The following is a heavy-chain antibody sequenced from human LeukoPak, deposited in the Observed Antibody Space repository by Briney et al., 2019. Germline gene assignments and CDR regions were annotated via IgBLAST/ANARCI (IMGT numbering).Heavy chain of an antibody. V-gene: IGHV4-59*01. CDR1: GGSISSYY. J-gene: IGHJ4*02. Sequence: SETLSLTCTVSGGSISSYYWSWIRQPPGKGLDWIGYIYYSGSTKYNPSLKSRVTIPVDASKTQFSLKLNSVTAADTAVYYCARGSRELYYFDYWGQGTLVTVSS. CDR2: IYYSGST. D-gene: IGHD1-7*01. CDR3: ARGSRELYYFDY.